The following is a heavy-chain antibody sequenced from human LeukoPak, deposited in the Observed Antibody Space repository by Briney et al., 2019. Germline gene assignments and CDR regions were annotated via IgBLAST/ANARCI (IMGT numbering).Heavy chain of an antibody. Sequence: PGGSLRLSCAASGFTFSSYSMNWVRQAPGKGLEWVSYISSSSSSTIYYADSVKGRFTISRGNAKNSLYLQMNSLRDEDTAVYYCARDRGSDLDYWGQGTLVTVSS. CDR2: ISSSSSSTI. D-gene: IGHD5-12*01. CDR3: ARDRGSDLDY. J-gene: IGHJ4*02. V-gene: IGHV3-48*02. CDR1: GFTFSSYS.